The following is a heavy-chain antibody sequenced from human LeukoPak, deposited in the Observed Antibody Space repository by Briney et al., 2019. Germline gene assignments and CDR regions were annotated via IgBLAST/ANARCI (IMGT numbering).Heavy chain of an antibody. CDR2: INPNSGGT. D-gene: IGHD3-3*01. J-gene: IGHJ4*02. V-gene: IGHV1-2*02. CDR1: GYTFTGYY. CDR3: ARDHYDFWSGYQCDY. Sequence: ASVKVSCKASGYTFTGYYMHWVRQAPGQGLEWMGWINPNSGGTNYAQKFQGRVTRTRDTSISTAYMELSRLRSDDTAVYYCARDHYDFWSGYQCDYWGQGTLVTVSS.